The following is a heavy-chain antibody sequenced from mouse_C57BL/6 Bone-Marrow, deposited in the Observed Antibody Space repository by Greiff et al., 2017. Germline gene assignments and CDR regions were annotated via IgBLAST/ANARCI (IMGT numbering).Heavy chain of an antibody. CDR2: IYPGDGDT. D-gene: IGHD1-1*01. CDR3: ARGYGSSYYFDY. J-gene: IGHJ2*01. Sequence: QVQLQQSGPELVKPGASVKISCKASGYAFSSSWMNWVKQRPGKGLEWIGRIYPGDGDTNYNGKFKGKATLTAEKSSSTAYMQRSSLTSEDSAVYFCARGYGSSYYFDYWGQGTTLTVSS. CDR1: GYAFSSSW. V-gene: IGHV1-82*01.